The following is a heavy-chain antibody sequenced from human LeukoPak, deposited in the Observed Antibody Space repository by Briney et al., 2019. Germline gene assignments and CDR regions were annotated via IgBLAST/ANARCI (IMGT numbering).Heavy chain of an antibody. J-gene: IGHJ4*02. CDR1: GDSVRSSSYF. V-gene: IGHV4-39*07. CDR3: ARGRGYDPVAFYFDY. Sequence: SETLSLTCTVSGDSVRSSSYFWAWIRQPPGKGLEWIANIYYSGSTYYNPSLKSRVTITLDTSKNQFSLNLTSVTAADTALYYCARGRGYDPVAFYFDYWGQGNLVTVSS. D-gene: IGHD5-12*01. CDR2: IYYSGST.